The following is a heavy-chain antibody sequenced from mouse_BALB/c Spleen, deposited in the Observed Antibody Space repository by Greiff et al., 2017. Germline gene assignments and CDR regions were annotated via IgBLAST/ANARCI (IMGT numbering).Heavy chain of an antibody. J-gene: IGHJ4*01. D-gene: IGHD1-1*01. CDR1: GFTFSSFG. CDR3: ARSGGSSLYYYAMDY. CDR2: ISSGSSTI. V-gene: IGHV5-17*02. Sequence: EVQVVESGGGLVQPGGSRKLSCAASGFTFSSFGMHWVRQAPEKGLEWVAYISSGSSTIYYADTVKGRFTISRDNPKNTLFLQMTSLRSEDTAMYYCARSGGSSLYYYAMDYWGQGTSVTVSS.